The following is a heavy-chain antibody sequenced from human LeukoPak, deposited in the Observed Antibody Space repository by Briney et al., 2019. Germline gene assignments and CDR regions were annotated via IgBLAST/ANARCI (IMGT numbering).Heavy chain of an antibody. CDR3: ATARSLYAVRPGRNQGFYRSVPLVRGLDV. J-gene: IGHJ6*02. Sequence: TGGSLRLSCAVSGFRFSSYEMNWVRQAPGKGLEWLSYMSSSGSPTYYADSVTGRFTVSRDKSRDTVFLQMNSLTTEDTAVYHCATARSLYAVRPGRNQGFYRSVPLVRGLDVWGQGTTVTVSS. V-gene: IGHV3-48*03. CDR1: GFRFSSYE. D-gene: IGHD3-16*02. CDR2: MSSSGSPT.